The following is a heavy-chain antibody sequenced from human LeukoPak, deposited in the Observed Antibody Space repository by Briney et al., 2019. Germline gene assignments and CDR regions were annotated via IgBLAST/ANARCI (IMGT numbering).Heavy chain of an antibody. CDR1: GYTFTGYY. CDR2: INPNSGGT. V-gene: IGHV1-2*02. CDR3: AKDHRTAVFDS. Sequence: ASVKVSCKASGYTFTGYYMHWVRQAPGQGLEWMGWINPNSGGTNYAQKFQGRVTMTRDTSTNTTYMEVNSLTSDDTAVYFCAKDHRTAVFDSWGQGTLVTVSS. J-gene: IGHJ4*02. D-gene: IGHD6-19*01.